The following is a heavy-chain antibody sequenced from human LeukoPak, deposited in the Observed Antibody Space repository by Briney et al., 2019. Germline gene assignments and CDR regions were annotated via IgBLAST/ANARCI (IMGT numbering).Heavy chain of an antibody. D-gene: IGHD2-2*01. CDR2: MYPGDSDA. CDR1: GYSFTNYW. CDR3: ARHHYATDY. V-gene: IGHV5-51*01. Sequence: GESLKISCRGSGYSFTNYWIGWVRQMPGKGLEWMGIMYPGDSDARYSPSFQGQVTFSADKSINTAYLQWSSLKASDTAIYYCARHHYATDYWGQGTLVTVSS. J-gene: IGHJ4*02.